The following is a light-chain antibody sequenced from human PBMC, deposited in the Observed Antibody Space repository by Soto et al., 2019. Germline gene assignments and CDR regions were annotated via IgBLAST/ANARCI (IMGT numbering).Light chain of an antibody. V-gene: IGLV1-44*01. CDR3: AACDDGVV. CDR1: SSNIGSNT. CDR2: SNN. J-gene: IGLJ2*01. Sequence: QSVLTQPPSASGTPGQRVTISCSGSSSNIGSNTVNWYQQLPGTAPKLLIYSNNQRPSGVPDRFSGSKSGTSASLAISGLQSEDEADYYCAACDDGVVFGGGTKLTVL.